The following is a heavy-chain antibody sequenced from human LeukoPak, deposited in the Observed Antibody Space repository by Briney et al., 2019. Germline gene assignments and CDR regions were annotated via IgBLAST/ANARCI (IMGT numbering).Heavy chain of an antibody. CDR2: IYHSGST. CDR3: ARGGLRFLEWPGHAFDI. D-gene: IGHD3-3*01. CDR1: GGSISSYY. V-gene: IGHV4-59*12. J-gene: IGHJ3*02. Sequence: SETLSLTCTVSGGSISSYYWSWIRQPPGKGLEWIGYIYHSGSTYYNPSLKSRVTISVDRSKNQFSLKLSSVTAADTAVYYCARGGLRFLEWPGHAFDIWGQGTMVTVSS.